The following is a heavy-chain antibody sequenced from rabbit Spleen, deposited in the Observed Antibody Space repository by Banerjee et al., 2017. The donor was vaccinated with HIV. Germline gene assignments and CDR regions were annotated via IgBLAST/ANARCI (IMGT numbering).Heavy chain of an antibody. CDR2: IDPVFGIT. CDR3: VRDQAGYAGYGPYYFNL. J-gene: IGHJ4*01. D-gene: IGHD7-1*01. V-gene: IGHV1S7*01. Sequence: QLVESGGGLVTLGGSLTLSCKASGFDFSSYYMSWVRQAPGKGLEWIGYIDPVFGITYYANWVNGRFTISSHNAQNTLYLQLSSLTAADTATYFCVRDQAGYAGYGPYYFNLWGQGTLVTVS. CDR1: GFDFSSYY.